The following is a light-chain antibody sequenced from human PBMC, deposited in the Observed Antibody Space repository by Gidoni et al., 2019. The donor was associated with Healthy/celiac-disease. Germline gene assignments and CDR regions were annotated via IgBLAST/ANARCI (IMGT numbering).Light chain of an antibody. CDR1: QRISSW. CDR3: QQSNSYSPLT. Sequence: DIQLTQPPSTLSTSVGDRVTITCRASQRISSWLAWYQQKPGKAPKLLIYKASSLESGVPSRFSGSGSGTEFTLTISSLQPDDFATYYCQQSNSYSPLTFXGXTRVEIK. CDR2: KAS. J-gene: IGKJ4*01. V-gene: IGKV1-5*03.